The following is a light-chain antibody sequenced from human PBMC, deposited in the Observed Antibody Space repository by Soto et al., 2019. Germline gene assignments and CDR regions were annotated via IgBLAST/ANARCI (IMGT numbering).Light chain of an antibody. Sequence: EIVLTQSPGTLSLSPGERVTLSCRASQSVSSSYLAWYQQKPGQAPRLLIYGASSRATGISDRFSGSGSGTAFTRTISGLEPEDFAVYYCQQYGSSLSITFGQGTRLENK. CDR3: QQYGSSLSIT. CDR1: QSVSSSY. J-gene: IGKJ5*01. V-gene: IGKV3-20*01. CDR2: GAS.